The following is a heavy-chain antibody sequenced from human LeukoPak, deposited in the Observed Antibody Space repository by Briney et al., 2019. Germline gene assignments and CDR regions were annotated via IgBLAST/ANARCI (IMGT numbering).Heavy chain of an antibody. V-gene: IGHV3-53*01. J-gene: IGHJ6*03. CDR3: ARGRRDCSSTSCYNHYYYYYYMDV. CDR1: GFTVSSNY. CDR2: IYSGGST. Sequence: GGSLRLSCAASGFTVSSNYMSWVRQAPGKGLEWVSVIYSGGSTYYADSVKGRFTISRDNSKNTLYLQMNSLRAEDTAVYYCARGRRDCSSTSCYNHYYYYYYMDVWGKGTTVTVSS. D-gene: IGHD2-2*01.